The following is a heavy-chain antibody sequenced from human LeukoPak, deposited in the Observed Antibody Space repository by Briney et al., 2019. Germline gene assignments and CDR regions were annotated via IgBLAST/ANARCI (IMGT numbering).Heavy chain of an antibody. CDR3: AREDKTIAAAGYFDY. CDR1: GYILTGLS. Sequence: ASVKVSCKVSGYILTGLSMHWVRQAPGKGLEWMGGFDPEDGETIYAQKFQGRVTMTGDTSTDTAYMELNSLRSEDTAVYYCAREDKTIAAAGYFDYWGQGTLVTVSS. D-gene: IGHD6-13*01. J-gene: IGHJ4*02. V-gene: IGHV1-24*01. CDR2: FDPEDGET.